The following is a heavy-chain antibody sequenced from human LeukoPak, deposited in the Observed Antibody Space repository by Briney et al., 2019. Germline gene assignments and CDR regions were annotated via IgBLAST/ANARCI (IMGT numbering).Heavy chain of an antibody. V-gene: IGHV1-8*01. Sequence: ASVKVSCKASGYTFTTHDLTWVRQATGQGLEWMGWMNPGSGDTAYAQKFQGRVTMTRDTSMSTAYMELNSLGSEDTAIYCCARGLGDYNTDWFPVSGYWGQGTPVTVSS. D-gene: IGHD3-9*01. CDR1: GYTFTTHD. CDR3: ARGLGDYNTDWFPVSGY. J-gene: IGHJ4*02. CDR2: MNPGSGDT.